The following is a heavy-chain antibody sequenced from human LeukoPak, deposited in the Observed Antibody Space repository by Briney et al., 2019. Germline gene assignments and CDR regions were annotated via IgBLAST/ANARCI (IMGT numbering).Heavy chain of an antibody. CDR3: ARGGYSYGQGGGAFDI. CDR1: GFIFSSYE. Sequence: PGGSLRLSCAVSGFIFSSYEMNWVRQAPGKGLEWVSYINSGDSSIYYADSVKGRFTISRDNAKNTLYLQMNSLRAEDTAVYYCARGGYSYGQGGGAFDIWGQGTMVTVSS. D-gene: IGHD5-18*01. J-gene: IGHJ3*02. V-gene: IGHV3-48*03. CDR2: INSGDSSI.